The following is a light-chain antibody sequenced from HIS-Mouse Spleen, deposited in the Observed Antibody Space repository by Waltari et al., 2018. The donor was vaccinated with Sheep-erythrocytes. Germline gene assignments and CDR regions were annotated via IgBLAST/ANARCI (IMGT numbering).Light chain of an antibody. CDR1: SIDVVGYTY. J-gene: IGLJ1*01. CDR3: CSYAGSYTYV. Sequence: QSALTQPRSVSGSPGQSVTISCTGTSIDVVGYTYVPWYQQHPGKAPKLMIYDVSKRPSGVPDRFSGSKSGNTASLTISGLQAEDEADYYCCSYAGSYTYVFGTGTKVTVL. V-gene: IGLV2-11*01. CDR2: DVS.